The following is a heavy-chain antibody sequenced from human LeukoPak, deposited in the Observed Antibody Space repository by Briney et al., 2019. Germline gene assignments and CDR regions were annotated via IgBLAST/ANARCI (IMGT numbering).Heavy chain of an antibody. CDR2: VKQDGSEI. V-gene: IGHV3-7*01. CDR1: GFTFSSSW. CDR3: TRDYY. J-gene: IGHJ4*02. Sequence: GGSLRLSCAASGFTFSSSWMSWVRQAPGKGLQWVANVKQDGSEIYYVDSVKGRFTISRDNAKNSLYLQMNSLRAEDTAVYYCTRDYYWGQGTLVTVSS.